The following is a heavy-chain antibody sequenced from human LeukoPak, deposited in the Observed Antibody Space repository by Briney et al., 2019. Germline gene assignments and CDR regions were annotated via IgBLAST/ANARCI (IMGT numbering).Heavy chain of an antibody. D-gene: IGHD3-22*01. Sequence: ASVKVSCKASGYTFTSYYMHWVRQAPGQGLEWMGIINPSGGSTSYAQKFQGRVTMTRDTSTSTVYMELGSLRSEDTAVYYCARDEKYYDSSGYPLDYWGQGTLVTVSS. CDR3: ARDEKYYDSSGYPLDY. CDR2: INPSGGST. J-gene: IGHJ4*02. CDR1: GYTFTSYY. V-gene: IGHV1-46*01.